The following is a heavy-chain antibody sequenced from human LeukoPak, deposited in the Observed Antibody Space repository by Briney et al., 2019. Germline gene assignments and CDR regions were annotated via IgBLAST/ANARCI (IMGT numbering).Heavy chain of an antibody. J-gene: IGHJ4*02. CDR1: GFPFSSYG. V-gene: IGHV3-30*02. D-gene: IGHD3-3*01. Sequence: PGGSLRLSCAASGFPFSSYGMHWVRQAPGKGLEWVAFIRYDGSNKYYADSVKGRFTISRDNSKNTLYLQMNSLRAEDTAVYYCAKDGSAYYDFWSGYYVDYWGQGTLVTVSS. CDR3: AKDGSAYYDFWSGYYVDY. CDR2: IRYDGSNK.